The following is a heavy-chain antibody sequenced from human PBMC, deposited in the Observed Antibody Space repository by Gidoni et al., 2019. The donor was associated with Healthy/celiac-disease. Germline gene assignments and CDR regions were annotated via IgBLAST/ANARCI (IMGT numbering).Heavy chain of an antibody. CDR2: IYYSGST. Sequence: TVSGGPLSSYYWRWIRQPPGKGLEWIGYIYYSGSTNYNPSLKSRLTISVDTSKNQFSLKLRSVTAADTAVYYCARDRSSGWPINWFDPWGQGTLVTVSS. CDR1: GGPLSSYY. D-gene: IGHD6-19*01. J-gene: IGHJ5*02. CDR3: ARDRSSGWPINWFDP. V-gene: IGHV4-59*01.